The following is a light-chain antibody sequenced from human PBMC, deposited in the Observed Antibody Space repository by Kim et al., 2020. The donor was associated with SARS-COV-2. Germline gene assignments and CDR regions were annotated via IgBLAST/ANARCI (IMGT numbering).Light chain of an antibody. CDR1: QSVSSN. Sequence: EIVLTQSPATLSLSPGERATLSCRASQSVSSNFFWYQQQPGHAPRLLLYDASTSTTGIPPGFSGSSSCTTVTLTIISLLAADVAAYYCYQHNSSPLTFGQGTKVDIK. V-gene: IGKV3D-15*01. J-gene: IGKJ4*01. CDR2: DAS. CDR3: YQHNSSPLT.